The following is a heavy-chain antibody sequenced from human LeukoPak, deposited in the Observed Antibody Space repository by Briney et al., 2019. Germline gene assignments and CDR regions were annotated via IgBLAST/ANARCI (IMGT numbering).Heavy chain of an antibody. CDR1: GGSISSSSYY. V-gene: IGHV4-39*01. Sequence: KSSETLSLTCTVSGGSISSSSYYWGWIRQPPGKGLEWIGSIYYSGSTYYNPSLKSRVTISVDTSKNQFSLKLSSVTAADTAVYYCARQVVVRDAFDIWGRGTMVTVSS. D-gene: IGHD3-22*01. CDR3: ARQVVVRDAFDI. J-gene: IGHJ3*02. CDR2: IYYSGST.